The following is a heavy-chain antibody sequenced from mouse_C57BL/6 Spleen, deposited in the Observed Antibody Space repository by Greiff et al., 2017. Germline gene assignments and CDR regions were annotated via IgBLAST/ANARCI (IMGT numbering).Heavy chain of an antibody. CDR1: GFTFSDYG. CDR3: ARPGLPWYFDV. D-gene: IGHD2-4*01. CDR2: ISSGSSTI. J-gene: IGHJ1*03. Sequence: EVQLVESGGGLVKPGGSLKLSCAASGFTFSDYGMHWVRQAPEKGLEWVAYISSGSSTIYYADTVKGRFTISRDNAKNTLCLQMTSLRSEDTAMYYCARPGLPWYFDVWGTGTTVTVSS. V-gene: IGHV5-17*01.